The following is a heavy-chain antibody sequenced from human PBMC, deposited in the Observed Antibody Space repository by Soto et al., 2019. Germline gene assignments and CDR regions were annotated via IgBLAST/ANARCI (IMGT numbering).Heavy chain of an antibody. CDR2: VYNSGST. CDR1: GGSISSNY. J-gene: IGHJ4*02. CDR3: ARYRREAVAGYTLDN. D-gene: IGHD6-13*01. V-gene: IGHV4-59*01. Sequence: SETLSLTCTVSGGSISSNYWTWIRQPPGKGLEWIGYVYNSGSTDYNPSLKSRVTISEDTSKSQFSLKVNSMTAADTAVYYCARYRREAVAGYTLDNWGQGILVTVSS.